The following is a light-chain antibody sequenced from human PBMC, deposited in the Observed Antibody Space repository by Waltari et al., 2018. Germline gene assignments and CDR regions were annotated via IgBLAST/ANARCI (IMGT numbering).Light chain of an antibody. CDR2: AAS. CDR1: QSISGY. CDR3: QQSYIAPYT. J-gene: IGKJ2*01. V-gene: IGKV1-39*01. Sequence: DIQMTQSPSSLSASVGERITITCRASQSISGYLHWYQQKPGKAPTLLIYAASSLQGGVPSRFSARGSGTHFTLTISGLQREDFAIYYCQQSYIAPYTFGQGTNLEIK.